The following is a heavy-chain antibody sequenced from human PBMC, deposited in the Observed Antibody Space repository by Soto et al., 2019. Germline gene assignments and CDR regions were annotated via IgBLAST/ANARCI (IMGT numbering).Heavy chain of an antibody. CDR1: GFMFENYA. CDR2: VRGNSYGA. J-gene: IGHJ5*02. D-gene: IGHD2-8*01. CDR3: AKGKSENGVDWLDP. Sequence: PGESLKISCAASGFMFENYAMIWVRQAPGKGLEWVATVRGNSYGAYYADSVRGRFIISRDNSKNTMSLQLNSLRDDDTAIYYCAKGKSENGVDWLDPWGPGTLVTV. V-gene: IGHV3-23*01.